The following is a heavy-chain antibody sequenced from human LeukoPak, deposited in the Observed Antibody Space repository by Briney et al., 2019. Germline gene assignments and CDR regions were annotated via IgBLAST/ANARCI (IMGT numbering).Heavy chain of an antibody. CDR2: IYYSGST. CDR1: GGSISSGGYY. D-gene: IGHD4-11*01. Sequence: SETLSLTCTVSGGSISSGGYYWSWIRQHPGKGLEWIGYIYYSGSTYYNPSLKSRVTISVDTSKNQFSLKLSSVTAADTAVYYCARDELHDYRTRWYMDVWGKGTTVTVSS. J-gene: IGHJ6*03. V-gene: IGHV4-31*03. CDR3: ARDELHDYRTRWYMDV.